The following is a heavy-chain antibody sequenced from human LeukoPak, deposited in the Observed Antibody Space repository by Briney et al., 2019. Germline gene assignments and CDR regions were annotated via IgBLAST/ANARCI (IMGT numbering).Heavy chain of an antibody. J-gene: IGHJ4*02. V-gene: IGHV3-48*01. D-gene: IGHD2-2*01. CDR3: ARGQACSSTSCYGFDY. Sequence: GGSLRLSCAASGVTFSSYSMNWVRQAPGKGREWVSYISSSSSTIYYADSVKGRFTISRDNAKNSLYLQMNSLRAEDTAVYYCARGQACSSTSCYGFDYWGQGTLVTVSS. CDR2: ISSSSSTI. CDR1: GVTFSSYS.